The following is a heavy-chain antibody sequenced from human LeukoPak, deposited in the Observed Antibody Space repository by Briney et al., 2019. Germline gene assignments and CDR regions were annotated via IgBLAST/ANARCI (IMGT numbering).Heavy chain of an antibody. J-gene: IGHJ4*02. CDR1: GFIFSDHY. CDR2: ARSRANSYTT. D-gene: IGHD3-9*01. Sequence: PGGSLRLSCAASGFIFSDHYMDWVRQAPGKGLEWVGRARSRANSYTTEYAASVKGRFSISRDDSKNSLYLQMNSLKTEDTAVYYCARLDAISPSYWGQGTLVTVSS. CDR3: ARLDAISPSY. V-gene: IGHV3-72*01.